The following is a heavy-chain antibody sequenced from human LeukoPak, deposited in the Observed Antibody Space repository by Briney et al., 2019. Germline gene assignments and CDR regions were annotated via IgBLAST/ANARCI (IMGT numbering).Heavy chain of an antibody. Sequence: PSETLSLTCTVSGGSISSYYWSWIRLPPGKGLAWIGYIYYTGATYYNPSLKSRVTISVDTSKNQFSLKLSSVTAADTAVYFCARGVGGCSGGSCYLAYFFWFDPWGQGTLVTVSS. CDR3: ARGVGGCSGGSCYLAYFFWFDP. V-gene: IGHV4-59*08. D-gene: IGHD2-15*01. CDR2: IYYTGAT. CDR1: GGSISSYY. J-gene: IGHJ5*02.